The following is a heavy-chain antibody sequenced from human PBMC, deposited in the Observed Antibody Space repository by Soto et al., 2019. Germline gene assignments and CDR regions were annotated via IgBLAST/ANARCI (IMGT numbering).Heavy chain of an antibody. CDR3: ARRKGSGWSGWFDP. Sequence: QVQLVQSGAEVKKPGASVKVSCKASGYTFTTYAMHWVRQAPGQRLEWMGGINAGNGNTKYSRKFQGRITITRDTSANRAYMQLSSLRSEATAVYSCARRKGSGWSGWFDPWGQGALVTVSS. V-gene: IGHV1-3*01. D-gene: IGHD6-13*01. CDR2: INAGNGNT. CDR1: GYTFTTYA. J-gene: IGHJ5*02.